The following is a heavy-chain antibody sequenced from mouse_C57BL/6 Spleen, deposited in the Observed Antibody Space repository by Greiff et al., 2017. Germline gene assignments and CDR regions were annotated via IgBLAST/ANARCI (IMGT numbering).Heavy chain of an antibody. D-gene: IGHD1-1*01. CDR1: GYTFTDYY. CDR3: AGEGKLREAMDY. J-gene: IGHJ4*01. CDR2: IDPYNGGT. V-gene: IGHV1-19*01. Sequence: EVKLQESGPVLVKPGASVKMSCKASGYTFTDYYMNWVKQSHGKSLEWIGVIDPYNGGTSYNQKFKGKATLTVDKSSSTAYMELNSLTSEDSAVYYCAGEGKLREAMDYWGQGTSVTVSS.